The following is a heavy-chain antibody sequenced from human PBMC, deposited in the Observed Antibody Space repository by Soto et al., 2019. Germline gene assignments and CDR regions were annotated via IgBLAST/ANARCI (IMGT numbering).Heavy chain of an antibody. CDR1: GGSISSGGYY. V-gene: IGHV4-31*03. J-gene: IGHJ6*03. Sequence: QVQLQESGPGLVKPSQTLSLTCTVSGGSISSGGYYWSWIRQHPGKGLEWIGYIYYSGSTYYNPSPESRVTLSVDMSKIQFSLKLSSVTPADTAVYYCAREVVGYFTKGVCLDYYYMDVWGKGTTVTVSS. D-gene: IGHD2-8*01. CDR3: AREVVGYFTKGVCLDYYYMDV. CDR2: IYYSGST.